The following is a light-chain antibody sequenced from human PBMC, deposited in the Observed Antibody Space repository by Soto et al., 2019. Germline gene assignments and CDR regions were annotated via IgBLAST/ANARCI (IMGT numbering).Light chain of an antibody. Sequence: DVQMAQSPSAMSASVGDRVTIACRASQDISRFVAWFQHKPGRAPERLIYETSNLQPGVPSRFRGSGFWTEFPLAISRLQPEDFATYYCLQHNTYPYTFGQGTKLEIK. CDR2: ETS. CDR1: QDISRF. J-gene: IGKJ2*01. V-gene: IGKV1-17*03. CDR3: LQHNTYPYT.